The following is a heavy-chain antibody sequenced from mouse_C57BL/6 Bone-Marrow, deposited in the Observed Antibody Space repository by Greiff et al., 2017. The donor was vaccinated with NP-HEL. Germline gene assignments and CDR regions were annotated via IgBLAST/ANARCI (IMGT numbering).Heavy chain of an antibody. CDR3: AREITTVVAPYAMDY. D-gene: IGHD1-1*01. CDR2: IWSGGST. Sequence: VQLVESGPGLVQPSQSLSIPCTVSGFSLTSYGVHWVRQSPGKGLEWLGVIWSGGSTDYNAAFISRLSISKDNSKSQVFFKMNSLQADDTAIYYCAREITTVVAPYAMDYWGRGTSVTVSS. V-gene: IGHV2-2*01. J-gene: IGHJ4*01. CDR1: GFSLTSYG.